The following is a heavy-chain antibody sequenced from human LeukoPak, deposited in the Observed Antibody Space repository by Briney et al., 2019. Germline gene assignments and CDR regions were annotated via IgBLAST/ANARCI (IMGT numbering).Heavy chain of an antibody. CDR3: ARDRSGSRWRWFDP. J-gene: IGHJ5*02. D-gene: IGHD6-13*01. Sequence: ASVKVSFKASGYTFIGYYMHWVRQAPGQGLEWMGIINPTGGSASYAQKFQGRVSMTSDTSTSTLYLELSSLRSEDTAVYYCARDRSGSRWRWFDPWGQGTLVTVSS. V-gene: IGHV1-46*01. CDR1: GYTFIGYY. CDR2: INPTGGSA.